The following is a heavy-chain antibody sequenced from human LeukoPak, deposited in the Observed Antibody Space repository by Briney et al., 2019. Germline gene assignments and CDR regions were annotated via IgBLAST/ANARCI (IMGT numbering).Heavy chain of an antibody. D-gene: IGHD2-15*01. CDR1: GYSISSGYY. Sequence: PSETLSLTCAVSGYSISSGYYWGWIQQPPGKGLEWIGSIYHSGSTYYNPSLKSRVTISVDTSKNQFSLKLSSVTAADTAVYYCASYCSGGSCYNYHAFDIWGQGTMVTVSS. CDR3: ASYCSGGSCYNYHAFDI. J-gene: IGHJ3*02. V-gene: IGHV4-38-2*01. CDR2: IYHSGST.